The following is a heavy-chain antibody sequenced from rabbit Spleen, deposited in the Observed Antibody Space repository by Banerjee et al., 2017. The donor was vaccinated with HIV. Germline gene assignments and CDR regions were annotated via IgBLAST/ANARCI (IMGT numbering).Heavy chain of an antibody. CDR3: ARSPGSYSYSFDT. CDR2: IYSDRITST. D-gene: IGHD5-1*01. Sequence: QSLEESGGDLVKPGASLTLTCTASGFSFSDNDYICWVRQAPGKGLEWIACIYSDRITSTYYASWAKGRLTISKTSSTTVTLQMTSLTDADTATYFCARSPGSYSYSFDTWGPGTLVTVS. V-gene: IGHV1S40*01. CDR1: GFSFSDNDY. J-gene: IGHJ2*01.